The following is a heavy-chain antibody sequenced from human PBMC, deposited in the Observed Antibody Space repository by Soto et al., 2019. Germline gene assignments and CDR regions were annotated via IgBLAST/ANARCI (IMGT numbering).Heavy chain of an antibody. D-gene: IGHD3-16*01. J-gene: IGHJ4*02. CDR2: ISTYNGNT. Sequence: QVQLVQSGAEVKKPGASVKVSCKASGYTFTSYDISWVRQAPGQGLEWMGWISTYNGNTNYAQRLQGRVTMTTDTSTSTVYMDLRSLCSEDMAVYCCSRAMGQPLDYWGQGTLVTVSS. V-gene: IGHV1-18*03. CDR1: GYTFTSYD. CDR3: SRAMGQPLDY.